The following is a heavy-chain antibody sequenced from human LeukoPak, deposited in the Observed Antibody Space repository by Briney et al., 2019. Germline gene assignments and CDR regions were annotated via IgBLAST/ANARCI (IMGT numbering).Heavy chain of an antibody. Sequence: GGSLRLSCAASGFTFSNAWMNWVRQAPGKGLEWVTNINQDGSDKYYVDSVKGRFTISRDNAKNSLYLQMNSLRAEDTAVYYCVRVKRYSNAYGSDYWGQGTLVTVSS. D-gene: IGHD5-18*01. V-gene: IGHV3-7*04. J-gene: IGHJ4*02. CDR1: GFTFSNAW. CDR3: VRVKRYSNAYGSDY. CDR2: INQDGSDK.